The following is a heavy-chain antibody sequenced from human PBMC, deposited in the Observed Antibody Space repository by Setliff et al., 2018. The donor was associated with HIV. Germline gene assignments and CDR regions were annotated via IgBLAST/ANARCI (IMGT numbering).Heavy chain of an antibody. V-gene: IGHV4-59*08. CDR1: GGSISGHY. D-gene: IGHD3-10*01. CDR2: IYDAGVT. Sequence: SETLSLTCTVSGGSISGHYWSWIRQPPGRGLEWLGHIYDAGVTNYNPSLKNRVTISLDASQTRCSLTLASVTATDTAVYFCAKRRGSGTLYDAFDPWGQGILVTVSS. CDR3: AKRRGSGTLYDAFDP. J-gene: IGHJ5*02.